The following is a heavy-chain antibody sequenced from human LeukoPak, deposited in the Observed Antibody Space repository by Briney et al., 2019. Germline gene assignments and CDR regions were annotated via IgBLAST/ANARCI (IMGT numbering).Heavy chain of an antibody. CDR1: GGSFSGYY. CDR2: INHSGST. D-gene: IGHD6-19*01. Sequence: PSETLSLTCAVYGGSFSGYYWSWIRQPPGKGLEWIGEINHSGSTNYNPSLKSRVTISVDTSKNQFSLKLSSVTAADTAVYYCARGTVAGPPFDCWGQGTLVTVSS. V-gene: IGHV4-34*01. CDR3: ARGTVAGPPFDC. J-gene: IGHJ4*02.